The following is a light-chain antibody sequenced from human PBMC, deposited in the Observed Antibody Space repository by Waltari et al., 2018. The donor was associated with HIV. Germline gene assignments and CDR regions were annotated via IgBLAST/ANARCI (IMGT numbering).Light chain of an antibody. CDR2: GDY. Sequence: QSVLTQPPSASGAPGQRVAISCSGSSPNIGTNAVNWYQQVPGTAPKLLMYGDYPRPPGVPDRFSGSKSGTSASLAISGLQSEDEADYYCSAWDDSLNGPLFGGGTKLTVL. V-gene: IGLV1-44*01. J-gene: IGLJ3*02. CDR3: SAWDDSLNGPL. CDR1: SPNIGTNA.